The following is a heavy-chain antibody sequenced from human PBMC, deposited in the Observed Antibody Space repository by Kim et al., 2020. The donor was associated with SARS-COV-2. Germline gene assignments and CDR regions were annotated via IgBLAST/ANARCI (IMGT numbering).Heavy chain of an antibody. Sequence: SADSVKVRFTIARDNAKNSLYRQMNSLRAEDTAVYYCARDARGGGPFDYWGQGTLVTVSS. V-gene: IGHV3-48*03. CDR3: ARDARGGGPFDY. J-gene: IGHJ4*02. D-gene: IGHD2-15*01.